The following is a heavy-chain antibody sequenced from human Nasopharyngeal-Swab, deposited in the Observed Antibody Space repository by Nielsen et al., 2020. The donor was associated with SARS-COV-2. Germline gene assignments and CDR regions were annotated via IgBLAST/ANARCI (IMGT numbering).Heavy chain of an antibody. D-gene: IGHD4-23*01. CDR2: IIPILGIA. CDR1: GGTFSSYS. J-gene: IGHJ4*02. Sequence: SVKVSCKASGGTFSSYSISWVRQAPGQGLEWMGRIIPILGIANYAQKFQGRVTITADKSTSTAYMELSSLRSEDTAVYYCARWGRTDGGNPRYFDYWGQGTLVTVSS. V-gene: IGHV1-69*02. CDR3: ARWGRTDGGNPRYFDY.